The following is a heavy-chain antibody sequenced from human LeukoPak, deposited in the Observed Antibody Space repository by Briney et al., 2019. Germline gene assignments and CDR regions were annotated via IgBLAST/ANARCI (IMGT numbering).Heavy chain of an antibody. J-gene: IGHJ4*02. D-gene: IGHD6-13*01. CDR1: GYTLTELS. CDR2: FDPEDGET. CDR3: ATPERYSNSWYLVY. Sequence: ASVKVSCKVSGYTLTELSMHWVRQAPGKGHEWMGGFDPEDGETIYAQRFQGRVTMTEDTSTDTAYMELSSLRSEDTAVYYCATPERYSNSWYLVYWGQGTLVTVSS. V-gene: IGHV1-24*01.